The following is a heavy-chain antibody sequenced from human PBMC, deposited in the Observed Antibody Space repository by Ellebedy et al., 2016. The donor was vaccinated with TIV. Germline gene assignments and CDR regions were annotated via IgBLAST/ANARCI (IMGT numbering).Heavy chain of an antibody. Sequence: AASVTVSCKASGYTFTSYDINWVRQATGPGLEWMGWIDPNSGNAAYAQKFQGRVTMTRDTSLSTAYMELRSLRSEDTAVYYCARDGKFDPWGQGTLVTVSS. D-gene: IGHD1-14*01. J-gene: IGHJ5*02. CDR3: ARDGKFDP. CDR1: GYTFTSYD. V-gene: IGHV1-8*01. CDR2: IDPNSGNA.